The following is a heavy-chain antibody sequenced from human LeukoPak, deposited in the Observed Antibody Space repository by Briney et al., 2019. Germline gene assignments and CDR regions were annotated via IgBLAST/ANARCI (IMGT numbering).Heavy chain of an antibody. Sequence: ASVKVSCKASGYTFTSYGISWVRQAPGQGLEWMGWISAYNGNTNYAQKLQGRVTMTTDTSTSTAYMELRSLRSDDTAVYYCAKTLINYYDSSGYWTVGAFDIWGQGTMVTVSS. CDR1: GYTFTSYG. CDR2: ISAYNGNT. J-gene: IGHJ3*02. D-gene: IGHD3-22*01. V-gene: IGHV1-18*01. CDR3: AKTLINYYDSSGYWTVGAFDI.